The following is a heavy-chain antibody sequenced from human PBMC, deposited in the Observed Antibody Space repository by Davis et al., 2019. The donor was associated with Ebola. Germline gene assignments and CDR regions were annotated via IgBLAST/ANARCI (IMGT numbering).Heavy chain of an antibody. Sequence: PGGSLRLSCAASGFTFSDYYMNWIRQAPGKGLEWISYISSSGGSTYYADSVKGRFSVSRDSSRSTLSLQMNSLRAEDTAVYYCVKGAFSMPLDFWGQGTLVTVSS. CDR2: ISSSGGST. V-gene: IGHV3-11*01. CDR3: VKGAFSMPLDF. J-gene: IGHJ4*02. D-gene: IGHD2-2*01. CDR1: GFTFSDYY.